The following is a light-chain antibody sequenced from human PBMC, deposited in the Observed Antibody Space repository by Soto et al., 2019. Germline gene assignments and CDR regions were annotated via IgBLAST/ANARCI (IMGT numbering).Light chain of an antibody. J-gene: IGKJ5*01. CDR2: GAS. CDR3: QQYGSSPIT. V-gene: IGKV3-20*01. CDR1: QSISDT. Sequence: EIVLSLSPATLSLYPGERATLSCRASQSISDTLAWYQQKPGQAPRLLIYGASSRATGIPDRFSGSGSGTDFTLTISRLEPEDFAVYYCQQYGSSPITFGQGARMEI.